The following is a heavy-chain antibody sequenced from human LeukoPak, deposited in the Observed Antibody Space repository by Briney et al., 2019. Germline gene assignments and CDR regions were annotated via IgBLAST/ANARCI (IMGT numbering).Heavy chain of an antibody. J-gene: IGHJ4*02. D-gene: IGHD2/OR15-2a*01. CDR1: GFTFSTYS. CDR3: VRDNNFAFDY. CDR2: IRDSVSSI. Sequence: GGSLRLSCAASGFTFSTYSMNWVRQAPAKGLEWVSYIRDSVSSISYADSVKGRFTISRDNAKNSLFLQMNSLRDEDTAVYYCVRDNNFAFDYWGQGTLLTVSS. V-gene: IGHV3-48*02.